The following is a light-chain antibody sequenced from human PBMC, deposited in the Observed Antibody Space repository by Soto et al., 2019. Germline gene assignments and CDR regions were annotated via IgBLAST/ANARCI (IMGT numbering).Light chain of an antibody. CDR2: GNT. CDR3: QSYDSSLSDWV. Sequence: QSVLTQPPSVSGAPGQRVTISCTGSSSNIGSGYDVHWYQQLPGTAPKLLIYGNTNRPSGVPDRFSGSKSGTSASLAITGLQAEDEADYYCQSYDSSLSDWVFGGGTKXTV. J-gene: IGLJ3*02. V-gene: IGLV1-40*01. CDR1: SSNIGSGYD.